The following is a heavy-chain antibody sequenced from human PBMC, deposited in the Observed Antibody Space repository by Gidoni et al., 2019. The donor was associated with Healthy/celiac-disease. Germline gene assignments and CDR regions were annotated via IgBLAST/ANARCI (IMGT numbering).Heavy chain of an antibody. Sequence: QVQLVQSGAEVKKPGASVKVSCKASGYTFTGYYIHWVRQAPGQGIEWMGWINPNSGGTNYAKKFQGRVTMTRDTSISTAYMELSRLRSDDTAVYYCARDPRPTVAYYDSSGYPGYWGQGTLVTVSS. CDR1: GYTFTGYY. V-gene: IGHV1-2*02. J-gene: IGHJ4*02. CDR2: INPNSGGT. D-gene: IGHD3-22*01. CDR3: ARDPRPTVAYYDSSGYPGY.